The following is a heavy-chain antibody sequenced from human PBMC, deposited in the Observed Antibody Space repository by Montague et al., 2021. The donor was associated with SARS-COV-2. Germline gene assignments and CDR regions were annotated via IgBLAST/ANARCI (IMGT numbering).Heavy chain of an antibody. CDR2: SYYRFKWNN. V-gene: IGHV6-1*01. CDR1: GDSVGSDIAT. CDR3: ARIPVGSKYYFDF. Sequence: CAISGDSVGSDIATWSWVRHSPSRGLAWLGRSYYRFKWNNDYAESVKSRITINTDTSKHQFSLHLNSVTPEDTAVYYCARIPVGSKYYFDFWGQGTLVTVSA. J-gene: IGHJ4*02. D-gene: IGHD2-2*01.